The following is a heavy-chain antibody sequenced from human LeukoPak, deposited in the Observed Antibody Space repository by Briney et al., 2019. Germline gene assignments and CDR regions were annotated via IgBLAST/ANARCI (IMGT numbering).Heavy chain of an antibody. CDR1: GYTFTGYY. J-gene: IGHJ3*02. V-gene: IGHV1-2*02. CDR2: INPNSGGT. D-gene: IGHD3-22*01. Sequence: GASVKVSCKASGYTFTGYYMHWVRQAPGQGLEWVGWINPNSGGTNYAQRFQGRVTMTRDTSISTAYMELSRLRSDDTAVYYCARDVTYYYDTSGYRDAFDIWGQGTMVTVSS. CDR3: ARDVTYYYDTSGYRDAFDI.